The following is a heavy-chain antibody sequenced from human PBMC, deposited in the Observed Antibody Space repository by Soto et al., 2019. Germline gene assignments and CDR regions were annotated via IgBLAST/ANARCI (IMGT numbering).Heavy chain of an antibody. CDR1: CYTFNTYG. CDR2: ISAYDGKT. J-gene: IGHJ5*02. V-gene: IGHV1-18*01. Sequence: GASVKVSCNTSCYTFNTYGINWVRQAPVQGLELMGLISAYDGKTTYAEKFQGRVTLTTDTSTSTAYMELRRLRSDDKAIYYCERDPHEFWTSYWFDPWGQGTPVTVSS. CDR3: ERDPHEFWTSYWFDP. D-gene: IGHD3-3*01.